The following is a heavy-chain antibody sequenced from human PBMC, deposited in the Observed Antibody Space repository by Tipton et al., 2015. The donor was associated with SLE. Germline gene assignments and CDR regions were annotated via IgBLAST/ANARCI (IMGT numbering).Heavy chain of an antibody. Sequence: SLRLSCAASGFTFSDYYMSWIRQAPGKGLEWVSYISSSGSTIYYADSVKGRFTISRDNAKNSLYLQMNSLRAEDTAVYYCARVYCGSTSCYGYYYMDAWGKGTTVTVSS. CDR3: ARVYCGSTSCYGYYYMDA. D-gene: IGHD2-2*01. CDR1: GFTFSDYY. J-gene: IGHJ6*03. V-gene: IGHV3-11*01. CDR2: ISSSGSTI.